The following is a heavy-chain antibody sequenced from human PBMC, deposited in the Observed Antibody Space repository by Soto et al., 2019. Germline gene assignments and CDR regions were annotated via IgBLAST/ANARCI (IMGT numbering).Heavy chain of an antibody. V-gene: IGHV4-34*01. CDR3: ARGARITIFGVVINGYSY. D-gene: IGHD3-3*01. J-gene: IGHJ4*02. Sequence: SETLSLTCAVYGGSFSGYYWSWIRQPPGKGLEWIGEINHSGSTNYNPSLKSRVTISVDTSKNQFSLKLSSVTAADTAVYYCARGARITIFGVVINGYSYWGQGTVVIVSS. CDR1: GGSFSGYY. CDR2: INHSGST.